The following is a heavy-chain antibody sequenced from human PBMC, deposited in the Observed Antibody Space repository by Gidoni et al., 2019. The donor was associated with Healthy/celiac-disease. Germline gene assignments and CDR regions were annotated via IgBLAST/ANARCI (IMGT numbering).Heavy chain of an antibody. D-gene: IGHD4-17*01. CDR2: ISYDGSNK. CDR1: GFTFSSYG. Sequence: QVQLVESGGGVVQPGRSLRLSCAASGFTFSSYGMHWVRQAPGKGLEWVAVISYDGSNKYYADSVKGRFTISRDNSKNTLYLQMNSLRAEDTAVYYCAKEDDYGDYVGASVDYWGQGTLVTVSS. J-gene: IGHJ4*02. CDR3: AKEDDYGDYVGASVDY. V-gene: IGHV3-30*18.